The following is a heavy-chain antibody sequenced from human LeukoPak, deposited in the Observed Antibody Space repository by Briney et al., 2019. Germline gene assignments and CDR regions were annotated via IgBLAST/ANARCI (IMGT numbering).Heavy chain of an antibody. CDR3: TVPDYYESSGYPGFDP. D-gene: IGHD3-22*01. CDR2: IRSKAKSYAT. Sequence: GGSLRLSXAASGFTFSDSAMHWVRQASGQGLEWVGHIRSKAKSYATAYAASVKGRFTISRDDSKNTAYLQMNSLKSEDTAMYYCTVPDYYESSGYPGFDPWGQGTLVTVSS. CDR1: GFTFSDSA. V-gene: IGHV3-73*01. J-gene: IGHJ5*02.